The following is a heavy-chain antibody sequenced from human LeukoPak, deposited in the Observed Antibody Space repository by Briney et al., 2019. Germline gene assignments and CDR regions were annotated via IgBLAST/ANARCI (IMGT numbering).Heavy chain of an antibody. CDR1: GFTFSSYW. CDR2: LKQDGSER. J-gene: IGHJ6*03. D-gene: IGHD6-13*01. V-gene: IGHV3-7*01. CDR3: ARNERNSSSWYLIYYYYYYMDV. Sequence: PGGSLRLSCAASGFTFSSYWMSWDRQAPGKGLEWVAHLKQDGSERYYVDSVKGRFTISRDNAKNSLYLQMNSLRAEDTAVYYCARNERNSSSWYLIYYYYYYMDVWGKGTTVTVSS.